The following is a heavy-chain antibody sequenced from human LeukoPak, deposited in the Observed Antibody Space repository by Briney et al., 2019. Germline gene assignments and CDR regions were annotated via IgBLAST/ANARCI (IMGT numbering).Heavy chain of an antibody. D-gene: IGHD6-13*01. V-gene: IGHV4-34*01. CDR1: GGSFSGYY. J-gene: IGHJ5*02. CDR3: ARVLRGNSGRFGP. Sequence: SETLSLTCAVYGGSFSGYYWSWIRQPPGKGLEWIGEINHSGSTNYNPSLKSRVTISVDTSKNQFSLKLSSVTAADTAVYYCARVLRGNSGRFGPWGQGTLVTVSS. CDR2: INHSGST.